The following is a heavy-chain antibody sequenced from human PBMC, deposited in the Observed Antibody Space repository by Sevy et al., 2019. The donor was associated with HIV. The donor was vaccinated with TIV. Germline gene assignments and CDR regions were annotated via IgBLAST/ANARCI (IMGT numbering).Heavy chain of an antibody. CDR2: FDPEDGET. V-gene: IGHV1-24*01. CDR3: ATLDFWSDYPLYGMDV. D-gene: IGHD3-3*01. Sequence: ASVKVSCMVSGYTLSKLSMHWVRQAPGKGPEWMGGFDPEDGETIYAQKFQGRVTMTEDTSTDTAYMELSSLRSGDTAVYYCATLDFWSDYPLYGMDVWGQGTTVTVSS. J-gene: IGHJ6*02. CDR1: GYTLSKLS.